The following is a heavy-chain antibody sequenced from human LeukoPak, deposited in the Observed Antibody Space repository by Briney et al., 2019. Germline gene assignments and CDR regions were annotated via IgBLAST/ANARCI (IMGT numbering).Heavy chain of an antibody. V-gene: IGHV4-39*01. D-gene: IGHD6-19*01. Sequence: SETLSLTCTVSGDSISSSSYYWGWIRQPPGKGLEWIATIYYSGSTYFNPSLKSRVTTSVDTSKNQFSLKLSSVTAADTAVYYCARLTPVAGTWYAFDHWGQGTLVTVSS. CDR1: GDSISSSSYY. CDR2: IYYSGST. J-gene: IGHJ4*02. CDR3: ARLTPVAGTWYAFDH.